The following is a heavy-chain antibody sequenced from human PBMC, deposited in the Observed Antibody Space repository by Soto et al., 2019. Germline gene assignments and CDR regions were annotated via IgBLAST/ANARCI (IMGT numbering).Heavy chain of an antibody. Sequence: ASVKVSCKAPGYTFTSYYMHWVRQAPGQGLEWMGIINPSGGSTSYAQKFQGRVTMTRDTSTSTVYMELSSLRSEDTAVYYCARRVRYDSSGYYYFDYWGQGTLVTVSS. D-gene: IGHD3-22*01. CDR2: INPSGGST. J-gene: IGHJ4*02. CDR1: GYTFTSYY. V-gene: IGHV1-46*01. CDR3: ARRVRYDSSGYYYFDY.